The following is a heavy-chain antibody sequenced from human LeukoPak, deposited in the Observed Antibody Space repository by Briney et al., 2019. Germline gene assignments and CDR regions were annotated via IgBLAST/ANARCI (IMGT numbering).Heavy chain of an antibody. V-gene: IGHV3-7*01. Sequence: GGALEHSRERSGLQFCRLLMSLGRPAPGERLEWVGNINPDGSEMHYLDALKGRGTVSRDKTKNPRFLQMNRLRAEATPLYFCARDHAPPKIIWDCWGQGTLVTVSS. CDR3: ARDHAPPKIIWDC. CDR1: GLQFCRLL. D-gene: IGHD3-16*01. J-gene: IGHJ4*02. CDR2: INPDGSEM.